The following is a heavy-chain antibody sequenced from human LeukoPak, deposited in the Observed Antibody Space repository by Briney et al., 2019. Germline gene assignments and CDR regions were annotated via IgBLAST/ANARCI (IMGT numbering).Heavy chain of an antibody. CDR3: ARVRSARPYYYGMDV. J-gene: IGHJ6*02. CDR1: GGAISGSPYY. CDR2: IYYSGST. V-gene: IGHV4-61*05. Sequence: SETLSLTCTVSGGAISGSPYYWGWIRQPPGKGLEWVGYIYYSGSTNYNPSLKSRVTISVDTSKNQFSLKLSSVTAADTAVYYCARVRSARPYYYGMDVWGQGTTVTVSS. D-gene: IGHD6-25*01.